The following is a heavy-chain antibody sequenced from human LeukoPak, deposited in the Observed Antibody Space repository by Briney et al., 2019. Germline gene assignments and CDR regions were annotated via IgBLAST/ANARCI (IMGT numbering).Heavy chain of an antibody. CDR3: ASSVAGTYYYYMDV. CDR1: GYTFTSYD. CDR2: MNPNSGST. V-gene: IGHV1-8*03. J-gene: IGHJ6*03. Sequence: ASVKVSCKASGYTFTSYDINWVRQATGQGLEWMGWMNPNSGSTGYAQKFQGRIIITRDTSISTAYMELSSLRSEDTAVYYCASSVAGTYYYYMDVWGKGTTVTVSS. D-gene: IGHD6-19*01.